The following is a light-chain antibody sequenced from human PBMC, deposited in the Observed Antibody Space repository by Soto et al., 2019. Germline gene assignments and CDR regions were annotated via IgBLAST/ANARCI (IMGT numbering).Light chain of an antibody. J-gene: IGLJ2*01. CDR3: CSYAGSYTFDVV. V-gene: IGLV2-14*01. CDR2: EVT. CDR1: SSDVGGYNY. Sequence: QSALTQPASVSGSPGQSITISCTGTSSDVGGYNYVSWYQLHPGKAPKLMISEVTNRPSGVSSRFSGSKSGNTASLTISGLQADDEADYYCCSYAGSYTFDVVFGGGTKLTVL.